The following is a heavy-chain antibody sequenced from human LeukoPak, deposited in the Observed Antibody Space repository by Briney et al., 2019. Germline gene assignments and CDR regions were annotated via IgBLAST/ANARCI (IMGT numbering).Heavy chain of an antibody. CDR1: GFTFSSYA. CDR3: ARPLMYYYGSETYFWFDP. D-gene: IGHD3-10*01. Sequence: GGSLRLSCAASGFTFSSYAMHWVRQAPGKGLDWVSYISSSGNTIYYADSVKGRFTISRDNAKNSLYLQMNSLRAEDTAVYYCARPLMYYYGSETYFWFDPWGQGTLVTVSS. CDR2: ISSSGNTI. J-gene: IGHJ5*02. V-gene: IGHV3-48*04.